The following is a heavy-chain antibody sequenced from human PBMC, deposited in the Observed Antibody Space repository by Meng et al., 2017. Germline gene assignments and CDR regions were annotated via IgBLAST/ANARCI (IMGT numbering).Heavy chain of an antibody. CDR2: IYSGGST. CDR3: ARDSSSGWYHNY. V-gene: IGHV3-53*02. D-gene: IGHD6-19*01. J-gene: IGHJ4*02. Sequence: EGQLAETGGGLLQPGGSLRRSCTASGFSVTTSYMSWVRQAPGKGLEWVSVIYSGGSTYYADSVKGRFSISRDNSKNTLYLQMNSLRAEDTAVYFCARDSSSGWYHNYWGQGTLVTVSS. CDR1: GFSVTTSY.